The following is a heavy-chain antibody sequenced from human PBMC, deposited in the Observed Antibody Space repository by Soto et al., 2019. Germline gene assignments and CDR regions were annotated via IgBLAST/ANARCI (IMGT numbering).Heavy chain of an antibody. CDR2: ISSSSSYI. CDR3: AREYCSSTSCLPFDY. Sequence: EVQLVESGGGLVQPGGSLRLSCAASGFTFSSYSMNWVRQAPGKGLEWVSSISSSSSYIYYADSVKGRFTISRDNAKNSLYLQMNSLRAEDTAVYYCAREYCSSTSCLPFDYWGQGTLVTVSS. CDR1: GFTFSSYS. D-gene: IGHD2-2*01. V-gene: IGHV3-21*01. J-gene: IGHJ4*02.